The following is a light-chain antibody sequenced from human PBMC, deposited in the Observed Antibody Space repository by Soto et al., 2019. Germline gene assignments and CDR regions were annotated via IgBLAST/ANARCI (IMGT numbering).Light chain of an antibody. J-gene: IGLJ2*01. CDR2: DVS. CDR1: SGDVGGYNY. V-gene: IGLV2-14*01. CDR3: SSYTSSITWV. Sequence: QSVLTQPASVSGSPGQSITISCTGTSGDVGGYNYVSWYQQHPGKAPKLMIYDVSNRPSGVSNRFSGSKSGNTASLTISGVQAEDEADYYCSSYTSSITWVFGGGTKVTVL.